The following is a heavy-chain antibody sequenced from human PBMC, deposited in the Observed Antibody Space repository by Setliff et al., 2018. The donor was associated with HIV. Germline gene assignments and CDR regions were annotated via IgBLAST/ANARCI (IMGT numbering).Heavy chain of an antibody. Sequence: GGSLRLSCAASGFTFTNAWVSWVRQAPGKGLEWVAFIRSKTYGGTTEYAASVKGRFTISRDDSKSIAYLQMNSLKTEDTAVYYCTRATDYYDGSGYYYFDYWGQGTLVTVSS. J-gene: IGHJ4*02. CDR2: IRSKTYGGTT. D-gene: IGHD3-22*01. CDR1: GFTFTNAW. V-gene: IGHV3-49*04. CDR3: TRATDYYDGSGYYYFDY.